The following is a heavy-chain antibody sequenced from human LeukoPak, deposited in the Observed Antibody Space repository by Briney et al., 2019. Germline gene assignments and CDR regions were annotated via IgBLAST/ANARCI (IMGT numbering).Heavy chain of an antibody. CDR1: GGSISSYY. CDR3: ARRTYYYDSSGYNYYYYMDV. V-gene: IGHV4-59*01. Sequence: PSETPSPTRAVYGGSISSYYWSWIRQPPRKGLEGIGDIYYSGSTNYNPSLKSRVTISVDTSKNQFSLKLSSVTAADTAVYYCARRTYYYDSSGYNYYYYMDVWGKGTTVTVSS. CDR2: IYYSGST. D-gene: IGHD3-22*01. J-gene: IGHJ6*03.